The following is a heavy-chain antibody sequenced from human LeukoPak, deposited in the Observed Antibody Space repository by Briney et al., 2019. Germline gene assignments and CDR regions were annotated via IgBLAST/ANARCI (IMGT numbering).Heavy chain of an antibody. CDR3: VKDPGRNSWDFAY. D-gene: IGHD3-10*01. V-gene: IGHV3-23*01. J-gene: IGHJ4*02. CDR2: NSGSGGET. Sequence: PGGSLRLSCAASGFTFSRYGMSWVRQAPGKGLEWVASNSGSGGETHYADSVKGRFIISRDISKSTLYVQMNSLRDEDTAVYYCVKDPGRNSWDFAYWGQGTLVTVRS. CDR1: GFTFSRYG.